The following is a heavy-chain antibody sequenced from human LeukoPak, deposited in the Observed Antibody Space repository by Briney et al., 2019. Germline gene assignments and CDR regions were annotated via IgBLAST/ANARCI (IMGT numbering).Heavy chain of an antibody. D-gene: IGHD3-10*01. CDR3: ARVKGTMVRGVLDY. CDR2: ITSSSSYA. Sequence: GGSLRLSCEASGFTFSTYNMNWVRQAPGKRLEWVSSITSSSSYAFYADSVKGRFTISRDNAKNSLYLQMNSLRAEDTAVYYCARVKGTMVRGVLDYWGQGTLVTVSS. J-gene: IGHJ4*02. CDR1: GFTFSTYN. V-gene: IGHV3-21*01.